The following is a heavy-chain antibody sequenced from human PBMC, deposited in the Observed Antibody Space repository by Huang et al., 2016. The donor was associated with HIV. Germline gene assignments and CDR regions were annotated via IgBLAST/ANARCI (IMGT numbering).Heavy chain of an antibody. J-gene: IGHJ3*02. D-gene: IGHD6-19*01. CDR1: GGSLSGYY. CDR3: ARDRDLWLRAFDI. CDR2: INYSGSI. Sequence: QGQLQQWGAGLVKPSETLSLTCAVYGGSLSGYYWSWIRQSPGKGLEWIGEINYSGSINYTPSLKRRVTISVDKSKNQFSLKLRSVTAADTAVYYCARDRDLWLRAFDIWGQGTLVTVSP. V-gene: IGHV4-34*02.